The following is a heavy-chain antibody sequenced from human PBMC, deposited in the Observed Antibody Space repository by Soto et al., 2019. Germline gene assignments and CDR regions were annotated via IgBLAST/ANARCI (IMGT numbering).Heavy chain of an antibody. CDR3: ARDDSGFSGNHYIEYFNY. CDR1: GYIFTNYA. J-gene: IGHJ4*02. V-gene: IGHV1-3*01. D-gene: IGHD1-26*01. CDR2: INVGDGHT. Sequence: ASVKVSFKAFGYIFTNYAIHWVRQAPGQRLEWMGWINVGDGHTRNSQKFQGRVTITRDTSASTAYMEVSGLTSDDTAVYYCARDDSGFSGNHYIEYFNYLGQGAL.